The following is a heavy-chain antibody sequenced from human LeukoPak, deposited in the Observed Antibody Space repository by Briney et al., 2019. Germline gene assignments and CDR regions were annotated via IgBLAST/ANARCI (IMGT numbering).Heavy chain of an antibody. J-gene: IGHJ3*02. Sequence: PGGSLRLSCAASGFTVSSNYMSWVRQAPGKGLEWASVIYSGGSTYYADSVKGRFTISRDNSKNTLYLQMNSLRAEDTAVYYCARESITYRSGSYYKRRMYAFDIWGQGTMVTVSS. D-gene: IGHD3-10*01. CDR3: ARESITYRSGSYYKRRMYAFDI. V-gene: IGHV3-53*01. CDR1: GFTVSSNY. CDR2: IYSGGST.